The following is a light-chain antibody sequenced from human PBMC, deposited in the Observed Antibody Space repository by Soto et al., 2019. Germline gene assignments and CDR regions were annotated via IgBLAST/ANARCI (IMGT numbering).Light chain of an antibody. CDR3: CSYAGNLAV. V-gene: IGLV2-11*01. J-gene: IGLJ2*01. CDR1: SSDVGAYDF. CDR2: DVT. Sequence: QSALTQPRSVSGSPGQSVTISCTGTSSDVGAYDFVSWYQQHPGKAPKLIMSDVTKRPSGVPDRFSGSKSGNTASLTISGLQAEDEADYYCCSYAGNLAVFGGGTKLTVL.